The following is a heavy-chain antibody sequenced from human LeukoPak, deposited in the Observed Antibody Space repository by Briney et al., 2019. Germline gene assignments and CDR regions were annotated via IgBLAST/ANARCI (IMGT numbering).Heavy chain of an antibody. CDR2: IYYSGST. CDR3: ARGIGSLDP. J-gene: IGHJ5*02. V-gene: IGHV4-39*01. Sequence: PSETLSLTCTVSGGSISSSSYYWGWIRQPPGKGLEWIGSIYYSGSTYYNPSLKSRVTISVDTSKNQFSLKLSSVTAADTAVYYCARGIGSLDPWGQGTLVTVSS. D-gene: IGHD2-2*03. CDR1: GGSISSSSYY.